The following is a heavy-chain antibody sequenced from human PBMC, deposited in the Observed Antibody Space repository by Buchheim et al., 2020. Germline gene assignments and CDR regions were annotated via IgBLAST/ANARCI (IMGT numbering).Heavy chain of an antibody. V-gene: IGHV3-30*03. J-gene: IGHJ4*02. D-gene: IGHD6-13*01. CDR3: AALAAAGTLDY. CDR1: GFTFSSYG. Sequence: QVQLVESGGGVVQPGRSLRLSCAASGFTFSSYGMHWVRQAPGKGLEWVAAISYDGSNKYYADSVKGRFTISRDNSKNTLYLQMNSLRAEDTAVYYCAALAAAGTLDYWGQGTL. CDR2: ISYDGSNK.